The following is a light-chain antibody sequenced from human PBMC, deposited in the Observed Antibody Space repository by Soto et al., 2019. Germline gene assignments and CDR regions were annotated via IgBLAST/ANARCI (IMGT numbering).Light chain of an antibody. CDR2: EVS. CDR3: SSYTSSNALV. CDR1: SSDVGGYNY. V-gene: IGLV2-14*01. Sequence: QSALTQPASVSGSPGQSITISCTGTSSDVGGYNYVSWYQQHPDKAPKLMIYEVSNRPSGVSNRFSGSKSGNTASLTISGLQAEDDADYYCSSYTSSNALVFGGGTKLTVL. J-gene: IGLJ2*01.